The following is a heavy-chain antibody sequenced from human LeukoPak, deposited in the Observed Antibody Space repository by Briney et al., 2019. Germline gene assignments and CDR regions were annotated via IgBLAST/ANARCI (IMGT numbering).Heavy chain of an antibody. CDR2: SSGSGGIT. CDR3: AKDLRARGLENYYDSSGYLDY. J-gene: IGHJ4*02. Sequence: PXGSLRLSCAASGFTFSSYAMSWVRQAPGKGVEGVSASSGSGGITYYADSVKGRFTISRDNSTPTLYLQMNSLRAEDTAVYYCAKDLRARGLENYYDSSGYLDYWGQGTLVTVSS. CDR1: GFTFSSYA. V-gene: IGHV3-23*01. D-gene: IGHD3-22*01.